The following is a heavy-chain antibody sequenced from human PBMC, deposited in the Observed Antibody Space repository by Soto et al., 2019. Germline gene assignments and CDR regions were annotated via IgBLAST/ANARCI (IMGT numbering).Heavy chain of an antibody. CDR3: ASARGVLGEFPY. CDR2: IYYSGST. V-gene: IGHV4-39*01. D-gene: IGHD3-16*01. CDR1: GGSISSSSYY. Sequence: SETLSLTCTVSGGSISSSSYYWGWIRQPPGKGLEWIGSIYYSGSTYYNPSLKSRVTISVDTSKNQFSLKLSSVTAADTAVYYCASARGVLGEFPYWGQGTLVTVSS. J-gene: IGHJ4*02.